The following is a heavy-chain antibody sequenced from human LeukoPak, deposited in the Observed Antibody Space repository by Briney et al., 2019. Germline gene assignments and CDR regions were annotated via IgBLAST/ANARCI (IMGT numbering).Heavy chain of an antibody. CDR2: TSYDGSNK. CDR3: ARPPEVYYYYYGMDV. J-gene: IGHJ6*02. V-gene: IGHV3-30-3*01. CDR1: GFTFSSYA. Sequence: PGGSLRLSCAASGFTFSSYAMHWVRQAPGKGLEWVAVTSYDGSNKYYADSVKGRFTISRDNSKNTLYLQMNSLRAEDTAVYYCARPPEVYYYYYGMDVWGQGTTVTVSS.